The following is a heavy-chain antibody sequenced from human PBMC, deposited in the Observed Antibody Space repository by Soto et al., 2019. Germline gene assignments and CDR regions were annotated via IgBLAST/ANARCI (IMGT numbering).Heavy chain of an antibody. D-gene: IGHD5-12*01. J-gene: IGHJ4*02. CDR1: GFTFSSYA. CDR3: AKDQRSGYDYPYYFDY. Sequence: GGSLRLSCAASGFTFSSYAMSWVRQAPGKGLEWVSAISGSGGSTYYVDSVKGRFTISRDISKNTLYLQMNSLRPEDTAVYYCAKDQRSGYDYPYYFDYWGQGTLVTVSS. V-gene: IGHV3-23*01. CDR2: ISGSGGST.